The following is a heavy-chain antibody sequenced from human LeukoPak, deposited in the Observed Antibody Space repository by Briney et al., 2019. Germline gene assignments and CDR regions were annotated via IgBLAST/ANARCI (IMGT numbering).Heavy chain of an antibody. J-gene: IGHJ4*02. V-gene: IGHV3-21*01. CDR1: GFTFSSYS. Sequence: GRSLRLSCAASGFTFSSYSMNWVRQAPGKGLEWVSSISSSSYIYYADSVKGRFTISRDNAKNSLYLQMNSLRAEDTAVYYCARVNDGDSSGYYPYYWGQGTLVTVSS. CDR2: ISSSSYI. CDR3: ARVNDGDSSGYYPYY. D-gene: IGHD3-22*01.